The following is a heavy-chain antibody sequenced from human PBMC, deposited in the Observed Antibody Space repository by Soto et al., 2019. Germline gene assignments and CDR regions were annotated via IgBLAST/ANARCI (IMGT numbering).Heavy chain of an antibody. Sequence: GGSLRLSCAASGFTFSTYDMHWVRQVTGKGLEWVSAIGTGGDTYYPDSVKGRFTISRENAKNSLYLQMNSLRAEDTAVYYCAGDRVNWYFDLWGRGTLVTVSS. D-gene: IGHD3-10*01. V-gene: IGHV3-13*01. CDR2: IGTGGDT. CDR3: AGDRVNWYFDL. CDR1: GFTFSTYD. J-gene: IGHJ2*01.